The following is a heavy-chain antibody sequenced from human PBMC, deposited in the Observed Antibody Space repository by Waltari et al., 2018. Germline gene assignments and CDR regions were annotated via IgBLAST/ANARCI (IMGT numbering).Heavy chain of an antibody. D-gene: IGHD2-2*01. CDR1: GFTFSSYG. J-gene: IGHJ6*02. V-gene: IGHV3-33*01. CDR2: IWYDGSNK. CDR3: ARKSRGVVPAATYYYYGMDV. Sequence: QVQLVESGGGVVQPGRSLRLSCAASGFTFSSYGMHWVRQAPGKGLEWVAVIWYDGSNKYYADSVKGRFTISRDNSKNTLYLQMNSLRAEDTAVYYCARKSRGVVPAATYYYYGMDVWGQGTTVTVSS.